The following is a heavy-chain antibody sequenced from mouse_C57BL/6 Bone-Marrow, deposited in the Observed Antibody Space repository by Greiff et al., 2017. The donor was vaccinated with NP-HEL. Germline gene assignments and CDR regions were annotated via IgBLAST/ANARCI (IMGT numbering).Heavy chain of an antibody. CDR2: ILPSIGRT. V-gene: IGHV15-2*01. Sequence: QVQLKQSGSELRSPGSSVKLSCKDFDSEVFPIAYMSWVRQKPGHGFEWIGGILPSIGRTIYGEKFEDKATLDADTLSNTAYLELNSLTSEDSAIYYCARPYGSSHYYAMDYWGQGTSVTVSS. CDR1: DSEVFPIAY. D-gene: IGHD1-1*01. CDR3: ARPYGSSHYYAMDY. J-gene: IGHJ4*01.